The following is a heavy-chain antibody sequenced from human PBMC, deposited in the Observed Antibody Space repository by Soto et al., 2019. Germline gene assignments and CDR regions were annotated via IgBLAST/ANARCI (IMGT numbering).Heavy chain of an antibody. CDR1: GGSISSYY. CDR2: VHHSWGS. Sequence: QVQLQESGPGLVKPSETLSLSCTVSGGSISSYYWSWFRQSPGKRMEWIGYVHHSWGSSYNPSLQSRVAISLDTSKSQFSLMVTSVTATDTAVYYCARQGFGPLHGLVDVWGQGTTVTGSS. CDR3: ARQGFGPLHGLVDV. D-gene: IGHD3-10*01. V-gene: IGHV4-59*08. J-gene: IGHJ6*02.